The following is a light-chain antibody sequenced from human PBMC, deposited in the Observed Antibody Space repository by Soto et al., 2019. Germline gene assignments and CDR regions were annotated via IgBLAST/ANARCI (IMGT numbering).Light chain of an antibody. CDR1: RSVSNSY. J-gene: IGKJ5*01. CDR2: GAS. V-gene: IGKV3-20*01. CDR3: QQYGSSPIT. Sequence: EVVLTQSPGTLSLSPGERATLSCRASRSVSNSYLAWYQQRPGQAPRLLIYGASTRATGIPDRFSGSGSGTDFTLTISRLEPEDFAVYYCQQYGSSPITFGQGTRLEIK.